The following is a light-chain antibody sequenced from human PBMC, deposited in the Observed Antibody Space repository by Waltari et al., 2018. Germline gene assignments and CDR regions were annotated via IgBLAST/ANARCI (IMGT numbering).Light chain of an antibody. CDR3: QQYNNWLGIT. CDR1: QSVSSN. J-gene: IGKJ5*01. V-gene: IGKV3-15*01. CDR2: VAS. Sequence: EIVMTQSPATLSVSPGERATLSCRASQSVSSNLAWYQQKPGQAPRLLIYVASTRATGIPARFSGSGSGTEFTLTISSLQSEDFAVYYCQQYNNWLGITFGQGTRLEIK.